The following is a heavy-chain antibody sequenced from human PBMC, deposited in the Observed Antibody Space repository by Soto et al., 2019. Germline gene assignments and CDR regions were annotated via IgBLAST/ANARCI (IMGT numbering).Heavy chain of an antibody. CDR3: ASATGVAGTFDF. D-gene: IGHD1-7*01. J-gene: IGHJ4*02. Sequence: EVQLVESGGGLVKPGGSLTLSCAGSGFAFRSYNMNWVRQPPGKGLEWVACISSGSSNIYYADSVKGRFTISRDNAKDLLYLQRVSLRAEDSAVYYCASATGVAGTFDFWGQGTLVTVSS. CDR2: ISSGSSNI. CDR1: GFAFRSYN. V-gene: IGHV3-21*01.